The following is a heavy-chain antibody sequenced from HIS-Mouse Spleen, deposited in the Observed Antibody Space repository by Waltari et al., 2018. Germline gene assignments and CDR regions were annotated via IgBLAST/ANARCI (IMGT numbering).Heavy chain of an antibody. CDR2: IYYSVSP. CDR3: AREIPYSSSWYDWYFDL. D-gene: IGHD6-13*01. J-gene: IGHJ2*01. V-gene: IGHV4-39*07. CDR1: GGSISSSSYY. Sequence: QLQLQESGPGLVKPSETLSLTCTVSGGSISSSSYYWGWIRQPPGKGLDGIGGIYYSVSPSYNPSLKSRVTISVDTSKNQFSLKLSSVTAADTAVYYCAREIPYSSSWYDWYFDLWGRGTLVTVSS.